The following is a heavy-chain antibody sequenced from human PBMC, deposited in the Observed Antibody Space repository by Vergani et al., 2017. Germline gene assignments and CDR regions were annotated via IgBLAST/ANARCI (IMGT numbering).Heavy chain of an antibody. V-gene: IGHV4-59*01. Sequence: QVQLQESGPGLVKPSETLSLTCAVYGGSFSGYYWSWIRQHPGKGLEWIRYIYYSGSTNYNPSLKSRVTISVDTSKNQFSLKLSPVTAADTAVYYCARATAEYYDFWSGYYAGDYFDYWGQGTLVTVSS. CDR1: GGSFSGYY. CDR3: ARATAEYYDFWSGYYAGDYFDY. D-gene: IGHD3-3*01. CDR2: IYYSGST. J-gene: IGHJ4*02.